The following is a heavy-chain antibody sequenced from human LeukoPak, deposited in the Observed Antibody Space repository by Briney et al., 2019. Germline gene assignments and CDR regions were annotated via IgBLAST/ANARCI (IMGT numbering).Heavy chain of an antibody. D-gene: IGHD3-22*01. Sequence: GGSLRLSCAASGFTFSNAWMSWVRQAPGKGLEWVGRIKSKTDGGTTDYAAPVKGRFTISRDDSKNTLYLQMNSPKTEDTAVYYCTTDKYYYDSSGYYFILDYWGQGTLVTVSS. CDR1: GFTFSNAW. J-gene: IGHJ4*02. CDR2: IKSKTDGGTT. CDR3: TTDKYYYDSSGYYFILDY. V-gene: IGHV3-15*01.